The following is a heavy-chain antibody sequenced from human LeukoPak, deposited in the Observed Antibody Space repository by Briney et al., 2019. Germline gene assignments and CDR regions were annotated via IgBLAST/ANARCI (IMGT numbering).Heavy chain of an antibody. Sequence: PSETLSLTCTVSGGSISSSSYYWGWIRQPPGKGLEWIGSIYYSGSTYYNPSLKSRVTISVDTSKNQFSLKLSSVTAADTAVYYCARDGVLLWFGARGAYYFDYWGQGTLVTVSS. CDR3: ARDGVLLWFGARGAYYFDY. J-gene: IGHJ4*02. D-gene: IGHD3-10*01. CDR2: IYYSGST. CDR1: GGSISSSSYY. V-gene: IGHV4-39*07.